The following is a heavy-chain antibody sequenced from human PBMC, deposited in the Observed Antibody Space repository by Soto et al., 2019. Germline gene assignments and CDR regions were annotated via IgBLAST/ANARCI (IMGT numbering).Heavy chain of an antibody. D-gene: IGHD2-2*01. Sequence: EVQLVESGGGLVKPGGSLRLSCAASGFTFSSYSMNWVRQAPGKGLEWVSSISSSSSYIYYADSVKGRFTISRDSATNSLYLQRNSLRADDTAVYYCESGWARTYIVVVPDDYWGQGTLVTVSS. J-gene: IGHJ4*02. V-gene: IGHV3-21*01. CDR2: ISSSSSYI. CDR3: ESGWARTYIVVVPDDY. CDR1: GFTFSSYS.